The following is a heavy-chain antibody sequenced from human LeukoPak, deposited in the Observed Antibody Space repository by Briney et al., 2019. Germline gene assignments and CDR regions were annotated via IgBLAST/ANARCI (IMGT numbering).Heavy chain of an antibody. CDR2: IYYSGST. V-gene: IGHV4-61*08. J-gene: IGHJ4*02. CDR3: ARGLVAVAVDY. D-gene: IGHD6-19*01. CDR1: GGSISSGGYY. Sequence: SQTLSLTCTVSGGSISSGGYYWSWIRQHPGKGLEWIGYIYYSGSTNYNPSLKSRVTISVDTSKDQFSLKLSSVTAADTAVYYCARGLVAVAVDYWGQGTLVTVSS.